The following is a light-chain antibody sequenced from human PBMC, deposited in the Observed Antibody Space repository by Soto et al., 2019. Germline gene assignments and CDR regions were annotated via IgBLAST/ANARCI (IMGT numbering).Light chain of an antibody. V-gene: IGKV2-30*01. CDR1: QSLVYSDGNTY. Sequence: DVVMTQSPLSLPVTLGQPASISCRSSQSLVYSDGNTYLNWFQQRPGQSPRRLIYKASNRDSGVPDRFSGSGSGTDFPLKISRVEAEDVGVYYCMQGTHWPRTFGQGTKVEIK. J-gene: IGKJ1*01. CDR3: MQGTHWPRT. CDR2: KAS.